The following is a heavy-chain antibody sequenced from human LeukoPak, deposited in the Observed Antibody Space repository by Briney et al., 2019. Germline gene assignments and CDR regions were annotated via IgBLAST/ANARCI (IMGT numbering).Heavy chain of an antibody. V-gene: IGHV3-48*02. CDR1: GCTFSTYS. D-gene: IGHD3-3*01. CDR2: ISGTSSLI. CDR3: VRDQFFSFDY. Sequence: GGSLRLSCAASGCTFSTYSMNWVRQAPGKGLEWVSYISGTSSLIYYADSVKGRFTISRDNAKNSLCLQMNSLRDEDTAVYYCVRDQFFSFDYWGQGTLVTVSS. J-gene: IGHJ4*02.